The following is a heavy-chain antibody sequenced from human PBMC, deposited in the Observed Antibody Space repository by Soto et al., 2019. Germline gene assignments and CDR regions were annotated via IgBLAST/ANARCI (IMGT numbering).Heavy chain of an antibody. CDR1: GYTFTSYG. CDR2: ISAYNGNT. J-gene: IGHJ3*02. Sequence: QVRLVQSGAEVKKPGASVKVSCKASGYTFTSYGISWVRQAPGQGLEWMGWISAYNGNTNYAQKLQGRVTMTTDTATSTAYMELGSRRSHDTAVYYCAREGGAGLWVGEFRTYAFDIWGQGAMVTVSS. CDR3: AREGGAGLWVGEFRTYAFDI. D-gene: IGHD3-10*01. V-gene: IGHV1-18*01.